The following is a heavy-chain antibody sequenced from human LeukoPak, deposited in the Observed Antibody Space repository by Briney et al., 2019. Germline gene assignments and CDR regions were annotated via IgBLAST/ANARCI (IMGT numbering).Heavy chain of an antibody. CDR1: GYTFTSYA. Sequence: ASVKVSCKASGYTFTSYAMNWVRQAPGQGLEWMGWINTNTGNPTYAQGFTGRFVFSLDTSVNTAYLQITSLKAEDTALYFCARDGFFDFWGGFYHPYWGQGTLVTVSS. CDR2: INTNTGNP. J-gene: IGHJ4*02. CDR3: ARDGFFDFWGGFYHPY. V-gene: IGHV7-4-1*02. D-gene: IGHD3-3*01.